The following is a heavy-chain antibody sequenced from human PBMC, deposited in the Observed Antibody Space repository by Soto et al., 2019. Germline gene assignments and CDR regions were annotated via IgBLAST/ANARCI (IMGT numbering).Heavy chain of an antibody. CDR2: IIPIFGAA. CDR3: ARGLVVVVPAANYYYYYGMDV. CDR1: GGTFSSYA. J-gene: IGHJ6*02. V-gene: IGHV1-69*13. D-gene: IGHD2-2*01. Sequence: SSVKVSCKASGGTFSSYAISWVRQAPGQGLEWMGGIIPIFGAANYAQKFQGRVTITADESTSTAYMELSSLRSEDTAVYYCARGLVVVVPAANYYYYYGMDVWGQGTTVTASS.